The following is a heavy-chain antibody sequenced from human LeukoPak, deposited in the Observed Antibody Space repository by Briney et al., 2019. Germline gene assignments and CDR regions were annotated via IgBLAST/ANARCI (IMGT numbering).Heavy chain of an antibody. CDR2: IKQDGSAK. J-gene: IGHJ6*02. Sequence: AGGSLRLSCAASGFTFSRYWMSWVRQAPGKGLEWVAHIKQDGSAKYYVDSVKGRFTISRDNAKNSLYLQMNSLRAEDTAVFYCASLGYCSGGSCFYGMDVWGQRTTVIVSS. CDR3: ASLGYCSGGSCFYGMDV. V-gene: IGHV3-7*01. CDR1: GFTFSRYW. D-gene: IGHD2-15*01.